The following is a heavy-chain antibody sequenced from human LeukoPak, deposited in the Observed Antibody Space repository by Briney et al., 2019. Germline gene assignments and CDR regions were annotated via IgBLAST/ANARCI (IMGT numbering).Heavy chain of an antibody. CDR3: ARDKTTVFTGFDY. D-gene: IGHD4-17*01. V-gene: IGHV1-18*01. CDR2: ISAYNGNT. CDR1: GYTFSSYG. J-gene: IGHJ4*02. Sequence: ASVKVSCKASGYTFSSYGISWVRQAPGQGLGWMGWISAYNGNTNYAQKLQGRVTMTTDTSTTTVYMELRSLRSDDTAVYYCARDKTTVFTGFDYWGQGTLVTVSS.